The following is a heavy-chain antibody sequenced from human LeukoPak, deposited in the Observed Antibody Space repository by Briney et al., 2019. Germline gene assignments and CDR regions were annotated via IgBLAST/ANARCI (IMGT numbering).Heavy chain of an antibody. J-gene: IGHJ5*02. Sequence: PGGSLRLSCAASGFTVSSNYMGWVRQAPGKGLEWVSVIYSGGNTFYADSVKGRFTISRDNSKNTLYLQMNSLRAEDTAVYYCASHNWFDPWGQGTLVTVSS. CDR2: IYSGGNT. V-gene: IGHV3-66*04. CDR1: GFTVSSNY. CDR3: ASHNWFDP.